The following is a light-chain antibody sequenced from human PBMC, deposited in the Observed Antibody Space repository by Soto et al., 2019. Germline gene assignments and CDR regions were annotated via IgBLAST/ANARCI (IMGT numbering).Light chain of an antibody. CDR2: AAS. J-gene: IGKJ5*01. CDR1: QSINSN. V-gene: IGKV3-15*01. Sequence: VMTQSPATLSVSPGERATLSCRASQSINSNLAWYQQKPGQAPRLLIYAASTRATGVPARFSGSGSGTEFTLSISSLQSEDFAVYYCQQRSSWPPAFGQGTRLEIK. CDR3: QQRSSWPPA.